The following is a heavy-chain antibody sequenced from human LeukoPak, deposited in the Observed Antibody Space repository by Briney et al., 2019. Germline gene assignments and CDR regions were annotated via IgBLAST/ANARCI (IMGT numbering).Heavy chain of an antibody. CDR2: IYSGGST. CDR1: GFTVSSNY. V-gene: IGHV3-53*01. J-gene: IGHJ6*03. CDR3: AKGDSSSWYSYYYYYYMDV. D-gene: IGHD6-13*01. Sequence: GGSLRLSCAASGFTVSSNYMSWVRQAPGKGLEWVSVIYSGGSTYYADSVKGRFTISRDNSKNTLYLQMNSLRAEDTAVYYCAKGDSSSWYSYYYYYYMDVWGKGTTVTVSS.